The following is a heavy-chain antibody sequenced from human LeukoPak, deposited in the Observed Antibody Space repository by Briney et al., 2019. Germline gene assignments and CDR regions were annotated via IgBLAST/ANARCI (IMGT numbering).Heavy chain of an antibody. J-gene: IGHJ6*03. V-gene: IGHV4-34*01. D-gene: IGHD1-1*01. CDR1: GGSLSDYY. Sequence: SETLPLTCAVYGGSLSDYYWSWIRQPPGKGLEWIGAINHSGSTNYNPSLKSRVTISLDTSKNQFSLKLSSVTAADTAVYYCASQVRLERRYYYYYMDVWDKGTTVTVSS. CDR3: ASQVRLERRYYYYYMDV. CDR2: INHSGST.